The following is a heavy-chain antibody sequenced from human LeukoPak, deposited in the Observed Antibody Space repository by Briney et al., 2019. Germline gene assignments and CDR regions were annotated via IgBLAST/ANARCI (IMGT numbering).Heavy chain of an antibody. CDR1: GFTFSSYP. J-gene: IGHJ4*02. D-gene: IGHD3-22*01. Sequence: GGSLRLSCAASGFTFSSYPMSWVRQAPGKGLEGVSDISGSGGSTYYADVVKGRFTISRDNSKNTLYLQMNSLRAEDTAVYYCAEGGYNYYDSSGYYSSHFRFWGQGTLVTVSS. V-gene: IGHV3-23*01. CDR3: AEGGYNYYDSSGYYSSHFRF. CDR2: ISGSGGST.